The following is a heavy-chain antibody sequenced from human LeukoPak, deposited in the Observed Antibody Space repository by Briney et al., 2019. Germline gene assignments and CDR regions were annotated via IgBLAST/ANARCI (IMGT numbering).Heavy chain of an antibody. D-gene: IGHD5/OR15-5a*01. CDR1: GGSISSYY. V-gene: IGHV4-59*08. CDR3: ARHVRVVSTIVAPPAFDI. CDR2: IYYSGST. Sequence: SETLSLTCTVSGGSISSYYWSWIRQPPGKGLEWIGYIYYSGSTNYNPSLKSRVTISVDTSKNQFSLKLSSVTAADTAVYYCARHVRVVSTIVAPPAFDIWGQGTMVTVSS. J-gene: IGHJ3*02.